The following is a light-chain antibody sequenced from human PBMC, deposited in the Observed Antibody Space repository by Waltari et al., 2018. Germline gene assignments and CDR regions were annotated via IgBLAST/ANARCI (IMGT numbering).Light chain of an antibody. CDR2: WAS. J-gene: IGKJ4*01. CDR1: QNLLYGPNKKNY. V-gene: IGKV4-1*01. Sequence: DIVMTQSPDSLAVSLGERAVINCKSSQNLLYGPNKKNYLAWYQQKSGQPPTLIVYWASSRVSGVPDRFSASGSGTEFTLTISSLQAEDVAVYYCHQYYSAPLTFGGGTKVEIK. CDR3: HQYYSAPLT.